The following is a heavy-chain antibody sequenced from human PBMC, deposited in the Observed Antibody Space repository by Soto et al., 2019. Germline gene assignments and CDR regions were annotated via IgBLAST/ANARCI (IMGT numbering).Heavy chain of an antibody. CDR3: ATGYSYGRNTFDI. J-gene: IGHJ3*02. D-gene: IGHD5-18*01. CDR2: IKTKVDGGAI. CDR1: EYTFAKAW. Sequence: GVPLRESCAASEYTFAKAWRSWVRQAPGKGLECVGRIKTKVDGGAIDYAAPVKGRFIISRDDSQTTLFLQMISLKTEDTGVYYCATGYSYGRNTFDIWGQGTMVTVSS. V-gene: IGHV3-15*01.